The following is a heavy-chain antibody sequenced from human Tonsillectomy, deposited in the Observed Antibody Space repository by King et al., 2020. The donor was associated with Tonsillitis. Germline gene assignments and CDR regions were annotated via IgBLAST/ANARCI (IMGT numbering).Heavy chain of an antibody. Sequence: VQLVESGGGLVKPGGSLRLSCAASGFTFSNAWMSWVRQAPGKGLEWVGRIKSKTDGGTTDYAAPVKGRFTISRDDSKNTLYLQMNSLKTEDTAVYYCTTFGNYYDSSSSYPVDYWGQGDLVTVSA. D-gene: IGHD3-22*01. J-gene: IGHJ4*02. CDR3: TTFGNYYDSSSSYPVDY. CDR2: IKSKTDGGTT. V-gene: IGHV3-15*01. CDR1: GFTFSNAW.